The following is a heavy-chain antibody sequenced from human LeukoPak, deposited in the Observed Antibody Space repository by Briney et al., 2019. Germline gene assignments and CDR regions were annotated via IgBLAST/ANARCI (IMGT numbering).Heavy chain of an antibody. J-gene: IGHJ4*02. CDR1: GYTFTSYD. CDR2: MSPDSGYT. D-gene: IGHD5-12*01. CDR3: EIYTGYDSF. Sequence: ASVKVSRKASGYTFTSYDITWVRQATGQGLEWMGWMSPDSGYTGYAQTFQGRVTLTRNTSVSTAFMELSCLRSEDTAVYYCEIYTGYDSFWGQGTLVTVSS. V-gene: IGHV1-8*01.